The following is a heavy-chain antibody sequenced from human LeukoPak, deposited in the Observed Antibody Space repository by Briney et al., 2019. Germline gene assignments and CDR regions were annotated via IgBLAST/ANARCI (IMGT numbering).Heavy chain of an antibody. CDR2: ISYDGSNK. CDR1: GFTLSSYG. V-gene: IGHV3-30*18. D-gene: IGHD3-22*01. CDR3: ANQEMDYYDSSGYYY. Sequence: GGSLRLSCAASGFTLSSYGMHWVRQAPGKGLGWVAVISYDGSNKYYADSVKGRFTISRDNSKNTLYLQMNSLRAEDTAVYYCANQEMDYYDSSGYYYWGQGTLVTVSS. J-gene: IGHJ4*02.